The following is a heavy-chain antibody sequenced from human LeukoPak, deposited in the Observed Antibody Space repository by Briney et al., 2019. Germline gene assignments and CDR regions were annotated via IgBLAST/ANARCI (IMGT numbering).Heavy chain of an antibody. D-gene: IGHD6-19*01. CDR3: ARVDRYSSWSNSFDY. CDR2: IIPMFGTA. V-gene: IGHV1-69*13. Sequence: SVRVSCKASGGTFSNYAISGVRQAPGQGLEWMGGIIPMFGTANYAQKFQGRVTITADEATSTAYMELSGLSSEDTAMYYCARVDRYSSWSNSFDYWGQGTLVTVSS. CDR1: GGTFSNYA. J-gene: IGHJ4*02.